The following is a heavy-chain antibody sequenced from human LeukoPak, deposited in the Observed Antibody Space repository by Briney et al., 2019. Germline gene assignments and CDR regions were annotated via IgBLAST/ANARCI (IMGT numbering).Heavy chain of an antibody. D-gene: IGHD1-7*01. CDR2: IYSGGST. CDR3: AKRRGLELLYYYYMDV. Sequence: PGGSLTLSCAASGFTFSSNYMSWVRQAPGKGLEWVSVIYSGGSTYYADSVKGRFTISRDNSKSTLYLQMNSLRAEDTAVYYCAKRRGLELLYYYYMDVWGKGTTVTVSS. CDR1: GFTFSSNY. V-gene: IGHV3-66*01. J-gene: IGHJ6*03.